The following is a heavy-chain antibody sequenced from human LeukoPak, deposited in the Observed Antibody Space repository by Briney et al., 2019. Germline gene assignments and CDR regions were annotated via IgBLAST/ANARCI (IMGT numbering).Heavy chain of an antibody. Sequence: ASVKVSCKASGGTFSSSSISWVRQAPGQGLEWMGGIIPNSGGTNYAQKFQGRVTMTRDTSISTAYMELSSLRSEDTAVYYCARDLLPNYDSSGNYSPFDYWGQGTLVTVSS. CDR2: IIPNSGGT. V-gene: IGHV1-2*02. CDR1: GGTFSSSS. J-gene: IGHJ4*02. CDR3: ARDLLPNYDSSGNYSPFDY. D-gene: IGHD3-22*01.